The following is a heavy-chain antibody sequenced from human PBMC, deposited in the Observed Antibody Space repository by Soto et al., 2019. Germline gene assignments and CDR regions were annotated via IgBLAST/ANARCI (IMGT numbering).Heavy chain of an antibody. CDR3: ARDRYYYDSSGYSCDY. D-gene: IGHD3-22*01. CDR2: ISSSSYI. Sequence: WVRQAPGKGLEWVSSISSSSYIYYADSVKGRFTISRDNAKNSLYLQMNSLRAEDTAVYYCARDRYYYDSSGYSCDYWGQGTLVTVSS. J-gene: IGHJ4*02. V-gene: IGHV3-21*01.